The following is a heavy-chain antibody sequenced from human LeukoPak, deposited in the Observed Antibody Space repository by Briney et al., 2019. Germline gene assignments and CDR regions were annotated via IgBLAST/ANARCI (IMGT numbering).Heavy chain of an antibody. J-gene: IGHJ5*02. V-gene: IGHV1-18*01. CDR1: GYTFTSYG. CDR2: ISAYNGNT. Sequence: ASVKVSCKASGYTFTSYGISWVRQAPGQGLEWMGWISAYNGNTNYAQKLQGRVTMTTDTSTSTAYMELRSLRSDDTAVYYCARVSCDWLFCSNYGNNWFDPWGQGTLVTVSS. D-gene: IGHD4-11*01. CDR3: ARVSCDWLFCSNYGNNWFDP.